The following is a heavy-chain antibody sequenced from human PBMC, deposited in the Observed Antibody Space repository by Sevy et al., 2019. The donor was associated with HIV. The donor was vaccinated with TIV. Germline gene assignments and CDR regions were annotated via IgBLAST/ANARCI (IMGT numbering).Heavy chain of an antibody. CDR1: GYSFTNHA. CDR3: AREKRGIFGVVAGQFDS. Sequence: ASVKVSCKASGYSFTNHAIQWVRQAPGQGLEWMGWIKADNGNIKYSQKFQDRLTITRDTSATTAYMELRSLRPEDTALYICAREKRGIFGVVAGQFDSWGQGTLVTVSS. CDR2: IKADNGNI. V-gene: IGHV1-3*01. D-gene: IGHD3-3*01. J-gene: IGHJ4*02.